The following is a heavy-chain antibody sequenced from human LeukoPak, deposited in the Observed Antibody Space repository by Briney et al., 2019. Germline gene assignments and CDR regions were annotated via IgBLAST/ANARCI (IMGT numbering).Heavy chain of an antibody. D-gene: IGHD2-15*01. CDR2: IYFTGNT. J-gene: IGHJ3*02. CDR3: ARAGIVGDAFDI. CDR1: GDSIGSYY. Sequence: SETLSLTCTVSGDSIGSYYWSWIRQPPGKGLEWIGYIYFTGNTNYNPSLKSRVIMSVDTSKNQFSLKVTSVNVADTAVYYCARAGIVGDAFDIWGQGTMVTVSS. V-gene: IGHV4-59*01.